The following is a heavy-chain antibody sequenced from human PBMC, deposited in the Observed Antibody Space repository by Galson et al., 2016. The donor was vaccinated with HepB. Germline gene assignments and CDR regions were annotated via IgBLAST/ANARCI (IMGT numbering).Heavy chain of an antibody. Sequence: SLRLSCAASGFTFSSYAMSWVRQAPGKGLEWVSAISGSGGSTYYAGSVKGRFTISRDSSKNTLYLQMNRLRAEDTAVYYCAKGAEQWLVPGYFDYWGQGALVTVSS. V-gene: IGHV3-23*01. CDR2: ISGSGGST. D-gene: IGHD6-19*01. J-gene: IGHJ4*02. CDR1: GFTFSSYA. CDR3: AKGAEQWLVPGYFDY.